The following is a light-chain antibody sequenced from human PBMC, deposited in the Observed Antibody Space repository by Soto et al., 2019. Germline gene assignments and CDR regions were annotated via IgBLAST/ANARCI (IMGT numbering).Light chain of an antibody. J-gene: IGKJ1*01. CDR1: QSISSW. Sequence: DIQMTQSPSTLSASVGDRVTITCRANQSISSWLAWYQQKPGTAPKLLIYKASTLQSGVPSRFSGSGSGTEFTLTISSLQPDDSATYYCQQYNDNWTFGQGTKVDIK. CDR3: QQYNDNWT. V-gene: IGKV1-5*03. CDR2: KAS.